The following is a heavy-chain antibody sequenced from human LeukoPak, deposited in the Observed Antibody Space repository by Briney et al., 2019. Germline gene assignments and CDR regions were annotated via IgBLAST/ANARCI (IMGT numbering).Heavy chain of an antibody. D-gene: IGHD1-26*01. CDR1: GFTFSSYS. J-gene: IGHJ3*02. V-gene: IGHV3-21*01. Sequence: PGGSLRLSCAASGFTFSSYSMNWVRQAPGKGLEWVSSISSSSSYIYYADSVKGRFTISRDNAKNSLYLQMNSLRAEDTAVYYCARDRKILAGATYAFDIWGQGTMVTVSS. CDR3: ARDRKILAGATYAFDI. CDR2: ISSSSSYI.